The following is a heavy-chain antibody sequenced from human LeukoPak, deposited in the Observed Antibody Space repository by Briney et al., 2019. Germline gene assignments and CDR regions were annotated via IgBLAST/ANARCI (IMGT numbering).Heavy chain of an antibody. CDR1: GGSISSYY. Sequence: SETLSLTCTVSGGSISSYYWSWIRQPAGKGLGWIGRIYTSGSTNYNPSLKSRVTMSVDTSKSQFSLKLSSVTAADTAVYYCARALWFGDQGWFDPWGQGTLVTVSS. V-gene: IGHV4-4*07. CDR3: ARALWFGDQGWFDP. CDR2: IYTSGST. J-gene: IGHJ5*02. D-gene: IGHD3-10*01.